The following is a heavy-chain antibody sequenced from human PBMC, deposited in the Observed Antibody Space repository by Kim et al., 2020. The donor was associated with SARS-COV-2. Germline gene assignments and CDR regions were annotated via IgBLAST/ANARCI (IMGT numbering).Heavy chain of an antibody. D-gene: IGHD1-26*01. CDR2: ISSSSSTI. V-gene: IGHV3-48*02. CDR3: ARVGQVVVGANHDAFDI. J-gene: IGHJ3*02. CDR1: GFTFSSYS. Sequence: GGSLRLSCAASGFTFSSYSMNWVRQAPGKGLEWVSYISSSSSTIYYADSVKGRFTISRDNAKNSLYLQMNSLRDEDTAVYYCARVGQVVVGANHDAFDIWGQGTMVTVSS.